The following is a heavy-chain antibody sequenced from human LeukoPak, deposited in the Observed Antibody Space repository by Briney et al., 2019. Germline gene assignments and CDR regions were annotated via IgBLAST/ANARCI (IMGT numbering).Heavy chain of an antibody. J-gene: IGHJ3*02. CDR1: GGSISSSNW. Sequence: PSGTLSLTCAVSGGSISSSNWWSWVRQPPGKGREWIGEIYHSGSTNYNPSLKSRVTISVDKSKNQFSLKLSSVTAADTAVYYCARDWGYYYGSGSSLDDAFDIWGQGTMVTVSS. CDR3: ARDWGYYYGSGSSLDDAFDI. CDR2: IYHSGST. V-gene: IGHV4-4*02. D-gene: IGHD3-10*01.